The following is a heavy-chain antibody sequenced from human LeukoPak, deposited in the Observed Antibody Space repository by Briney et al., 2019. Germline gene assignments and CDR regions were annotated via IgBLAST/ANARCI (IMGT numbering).Heavy chain of an antibody. D-gene: IGHD4-17*01. V-gene: IGHV1-24*01. CDR3: ATQMGATVTTGEFDY. CDR2: SDPEDGET. Sequence: ASVKVSCKVSGYTLTELSMHWVRQAPGKGLEWMGGSDPEDGETIYAQKFQGRVTMTEDTSTDTAYMELSSLRSEDTAVYYCATQMGATVTTGEFDYWGQGTLVTVSS. CDR1: GYTLTELS. J-gene: IGHJ4*02.